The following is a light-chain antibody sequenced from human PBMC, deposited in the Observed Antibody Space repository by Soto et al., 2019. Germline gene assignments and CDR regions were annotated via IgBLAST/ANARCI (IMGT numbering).Light chain of an antibody. Sequence: EIVLTQSPATLSLSPGERVTLSCWVSQSVSRYLAWYQQKPGQAPRLLIYDASSRATGIPARFSGSGSGTDFTLTISSLEPEDFAVYYCQQRSNWPLLTFGGGTKVEIK. CDR3: QQRSNWPLLT. CDR1: QSVSRY. V-gene: IGKV3-11*01. J-gene: IGKJ4*01. CDR2: DAS.